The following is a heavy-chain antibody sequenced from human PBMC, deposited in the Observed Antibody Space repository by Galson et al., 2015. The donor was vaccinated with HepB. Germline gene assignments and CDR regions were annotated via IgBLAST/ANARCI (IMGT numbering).Heavy chain of an antibody. J-gene: IGHJ6*02. CDR3: ARHAPYSSSSFSVVGYGMDV. D-gene: IGHD6-6*01. Sequence: QSGAEVKKPGESLRISCKGSGYSFTSYWISWVRQMPGKGLEWMGRIDPSDSYTNYSPSFQGHVTISADKSISTAYLQWSSLKASDTAMYYCARHAPYSSSSFSVVGYGMDVWGQGTTVTVSS. V-gene: IGHV5-10-1*01. CDR1: GYSFTSYW. CDR2: IDPSDSYT.